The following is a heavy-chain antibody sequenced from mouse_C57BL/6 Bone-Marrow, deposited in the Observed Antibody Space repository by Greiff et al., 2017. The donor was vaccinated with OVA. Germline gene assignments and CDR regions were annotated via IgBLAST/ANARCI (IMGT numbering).Heavy chain of an antibody. CDR3: ARHEDEAIYDGYPTWCAY. D-gene: IGHD2-3*01. J-gene: IGHJ3*01. V-gene: IGHV1-62-2*01. CDR2: FYPGSGSI. CDR1: GYTFTEYT. Sequence: VQLQQSGAELVKPGASVKLSCKASGYTFTEYTIHWVKQRSGQGLEWIGWFYPGSGSIKYNEKFKDKATLTADKSSSTVYMELSRLTSEDSAVYFCARHEDEAIYDGYPTWCAYWGQGTLVTVSA.